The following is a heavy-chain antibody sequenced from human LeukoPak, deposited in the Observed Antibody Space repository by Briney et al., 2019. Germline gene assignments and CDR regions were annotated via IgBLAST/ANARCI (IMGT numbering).Heavy chain of an antibody. J-gene: IGHJ4*02. V-gene: IGHV4-39*01. CDR3: ARRDITYYDILTGYWVY. D-gene: IGHD3-9*01. CDR2: IYYSGST. CDR1: GGSVSSGGYY. Sequence: SETLSLTCTVSGGSVSSGGYYWGWIRQPPGKGLEWIGSIYYSGSTYYNPSLKSRVTISVDTSKNQFSLKLSSVTAADTAVYYCARRDITYYDILTGYWVYWGQGTLVTVSS.